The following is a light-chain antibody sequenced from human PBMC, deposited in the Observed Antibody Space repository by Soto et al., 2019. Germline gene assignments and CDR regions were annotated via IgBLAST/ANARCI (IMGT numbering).Light chain of an antibody. J-gene: IGKJ3*01. V-gene: IGKV1-39*01. CDR3: QQSYSTPPFT. Sequence: DIQMTQSPSTLSASVGDRVTITCRASQTISTNLAWYQQRPGKVPKLLIYDASTLQTGVPSRFSGSGSGTDFTLTISSLQPEDSATYYCQQSYSTPPFTFGPGTRVDI. CDR1: QTISTN. CDR2: DAS.